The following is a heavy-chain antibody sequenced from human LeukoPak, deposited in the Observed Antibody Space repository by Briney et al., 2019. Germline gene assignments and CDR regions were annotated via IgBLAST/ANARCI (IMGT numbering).Heavy chain of an antibody. Sequence: SVKVSCKASGGTFGSYAISWVRQAPGQGLEWMGRIIPILGIANYAQKFQGRVTITADKSTSTAYMELSSLRSEDTAVYYCAREGGYCSGGSCYSPLYYYYYGMDVWGQGTTVTVSS. J-gene: IGHJ6*02. V-gene: IGHV1-69*04. CDR1: GGTFGSYA. CDR3: AREGGYCSGGSCYSPLYYYYYGMDV. CDR2: IIPILGIA. D-gene: IGHD2-15*01.